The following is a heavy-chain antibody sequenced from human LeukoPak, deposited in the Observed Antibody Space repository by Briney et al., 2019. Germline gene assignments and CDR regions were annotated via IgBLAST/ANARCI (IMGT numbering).Heavy chain of an antibody. J-gene: IGHJ5*02. V-gene: IGHV6-1*01. CDR1: GDSFSSNSAA. CDR2: TYYRSKWIN. CDR3: AGDLRGAFDP. D-gene: IGHD1-26*01. Sequence: SQTLSLTCAISGDSFSSNSAAWNWIRQSPSRGLEWLGRTYYRSKWINEYALSVRSRVTINIDTSKNQFSLQLNSVTAEDTAVYYCAGDLRGAFDPWGQGNLVTVSS.